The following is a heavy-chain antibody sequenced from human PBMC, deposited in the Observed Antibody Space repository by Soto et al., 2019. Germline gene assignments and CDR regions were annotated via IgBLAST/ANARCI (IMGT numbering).Heavy chain of an antibody. D-gene: IGHD1-26*01. CDR1: GYTFTVYY. J-gene: IGHJ4*02. V-gene: IGHV1-2*02. CDR2: INPKIGGT. CDR3: ARDLATGGGSAGFDY. Sequence: QVQLVQSGAEVKKPGASVNVSCKASGYTFTVYYMHWVRQAPGQGLEWMGWINPKIGGTRDPQKVRGRVTMTWATSISTASMALTRMRSDDTAVYYCARDLATGGGSAGFDYWGQGTLVTVSS.